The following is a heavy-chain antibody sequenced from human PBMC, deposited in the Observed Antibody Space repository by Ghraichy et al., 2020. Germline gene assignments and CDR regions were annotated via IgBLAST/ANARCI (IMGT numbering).Heavy chain of an antibody. CDR1: GFTFGSNW. J-gene: IGHJ4*02. CDR3: ARAVHRVGPYLDY. Sequence: GESLNISCAASGFTFGSNWMTLVRQAPGKGLEWVGNIKQAGSEKYYVGSVKGRFSISRDNAKNSLYLQMNSLRDEDTAVYYCARAVHRVGPYLDYWGQGTLVTVSS. CDR2: IKQAGSEK. D-gene: IGHD1-26*01. V-gene: IGHV3-7*01.